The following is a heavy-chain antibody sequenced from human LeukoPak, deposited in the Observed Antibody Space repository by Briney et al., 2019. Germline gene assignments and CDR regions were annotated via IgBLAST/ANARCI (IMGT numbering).Heavy chain of an antibody. Sequence: SETLSLTCTVSGGSISSSSYYWGWIRQPPGKGLEWIGTIYYSGSTYYNPSLKSRVTISVDTSKNQFSLRLSSVTAADTAVYYCARDGVWFGNLEESAFDIWGQGTMVTVSS. CDR2: IYYSGST. J-gene: IGHJ3*02. CDR1: GGSISSSSYY. D-gene: IGHD3-10*01. CDR3: ARDGVWFGNLEESAFDI. V-gene: IGHV4-39*07.